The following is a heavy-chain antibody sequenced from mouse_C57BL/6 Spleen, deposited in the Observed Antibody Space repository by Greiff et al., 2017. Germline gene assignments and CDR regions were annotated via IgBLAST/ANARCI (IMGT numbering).Heavy chain of an antibody. D-gene: IGHD4-1*01. Sequence: EVQLQESGGDLVKPGGSLKLSCAASGFTFSSYGMSWVRQTPDKRLEWVATISSGGSYTYYPDSVKGRFTISRDNAKNTLYLQMSSLKSEDTAMYYCASPGTSRAYWGQGTLVTVSA. CDR2: ISSGGSYT. CDR3: ASPGTSRAY. J-gene: IGHJ3*01. V-gene: IGHV5-6*01. CDR1: GFTFSSYG.